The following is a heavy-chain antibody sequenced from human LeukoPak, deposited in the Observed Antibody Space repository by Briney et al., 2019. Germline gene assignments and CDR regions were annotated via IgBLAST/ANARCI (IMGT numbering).Heavy chain of an antibody. J-gene: IGHJ4*02. D-gene: IGHD6-25*01. CDR1: GGSFSGYY. CDR2: INHSGST. V-gene: IGHV4-34*01. Sequence: SETLSLTCAVYGGSFSGYYWSWIRQPPGKGLEWIGEINHSGSTNYNPSLKSRVTISVDTSKNQFSLKLSSVTAADTAVYYCARAGMKGSADYWGQGTLVTVSS. CDR3: ARAGMKGSADY.